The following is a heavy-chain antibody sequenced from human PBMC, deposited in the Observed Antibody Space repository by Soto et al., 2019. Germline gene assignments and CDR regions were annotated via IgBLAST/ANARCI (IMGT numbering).Heavy chain of an antibody. CDR1: GFTFSDYY. CDR3: SRVKASAWYLPSYLDY. D-gene: IGHD2-15*01. J-gene: IGHJ4*02. V-gene: IGHV3-11*05. Sequence: QVQLVESGGGLVKPGGSLRLSCTASGFTFSDYYMSWIRQAPGKGLEWVSYIVIGSDYTNYADSVKGRFTISRDNAKNSISLDMHSLRAEDTAVYYCSRVKASAWYLPSYLDYWGQGTLVTVSS. CDR2: IVIGSDYT.